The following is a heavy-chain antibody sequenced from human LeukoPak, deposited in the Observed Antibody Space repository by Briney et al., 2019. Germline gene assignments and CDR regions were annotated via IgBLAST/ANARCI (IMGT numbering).Heavy chain of an antibody. CDR1: GFTVRSNY. CDR2: IYSGGST. D-gene: IGHD1-26*01. Sequence: QSGGSLRLSCAASGFTVRSNYMSWVRQAPGKGLEWVSVIYSGGSTYYADSVRGRFTISRDNSKNTLYLQMNSLRAAGTAVYYCARDRGGSYFDYWGQGTLVTVSS. CDR3: ARDRGGSYFDY. V-gene: IGHV3-66*02. J-gene: IGHJ4*02.